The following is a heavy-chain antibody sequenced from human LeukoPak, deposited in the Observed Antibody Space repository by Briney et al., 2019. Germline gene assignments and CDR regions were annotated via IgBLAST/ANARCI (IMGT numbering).Heavy chain of an antibody. CDR2: IYTSGST. V-gene: IGHV4-4*07. J-gene: IGHJ3*01. Sequence: PSETLSLTCTVSGGSISSYYWSWIRQPAGKGLEWIGRIYTSGSTNYNPSLKSRVTMSVGTSKNQFSLKLSSVTAADTAVYYCAREVSHYYYDSSGYYPGQWGQGTMVTVSS. D-gene: IGHD3-22*01. CDR1: GGSISSYY. CDR3: AREVSHYYYDSSGYYPGQ.